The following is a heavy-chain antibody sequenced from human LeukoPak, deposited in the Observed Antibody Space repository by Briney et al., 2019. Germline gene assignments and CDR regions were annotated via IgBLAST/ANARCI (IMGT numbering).Heavy chain of an antibody. J-gene: IGHJ3*02. V-gene: IGHV5-51*01. CDR1: GYRFTNYW. Sequence: LGESLQISCKGSGYRFTNYWIGWVRQLPGKGLEWMGIIYPGDSDTRYSPSFQGQVTISADKSISTAYLQWSSLKASDTAMYYCARRSSGLAFDIWGQGAMVTVSS. CDR3: ARRSSGLAFDI. CDR2: IYPGDSDT. D-gene: IGHD3-22*01.